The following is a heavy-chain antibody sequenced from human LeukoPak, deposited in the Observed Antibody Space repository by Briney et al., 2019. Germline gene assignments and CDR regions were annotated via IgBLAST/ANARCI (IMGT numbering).Heavy chain of an antibody. CDR3: ARGDYVWGSYRSFHMDV. J-gene: IGHJ6*03. CDR2: ISSSSSYV. V-gene: IGHV3-21*01. D-gene: IGHD3-16*02. CDR1: GFTFSSYS. Sequence: GGSLRLSCAASGFTFSSYSMNWVRQAPGKGLEWVSSISSSSSYVYYADSVKGRFTISRDNAKNSLYLQMNSLRAEDTAVYYCARGDYVWGSYRSFHMDVWGKGTTVTISS.